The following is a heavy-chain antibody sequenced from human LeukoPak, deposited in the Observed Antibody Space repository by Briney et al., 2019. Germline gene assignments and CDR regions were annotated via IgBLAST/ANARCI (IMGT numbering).Heavy chain of an antibody. CDR1: GGSISSSSYY. CDR3: ARDPIAVAGFDY. Sequence: PSETLSLTCTVSGGSISSSSYYWGWIRQPPGKGLEWIGSIYYSGSTYYNPSLKSRVTISVDKSKNQFSLKLSSVTAADTAVYYCARDPIAVAGFDYWGQGTLVTVSS. CDR2: IYYSGST. J-gene: IGHJ4*02. D-gene: IGHD6-19*01. V-gene: IGHV4-39*07.